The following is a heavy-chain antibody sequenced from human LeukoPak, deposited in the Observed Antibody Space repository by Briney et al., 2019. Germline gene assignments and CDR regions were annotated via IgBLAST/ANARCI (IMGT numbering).Heavy chain of an antibody. J-gene: IGHJ4*02. CDR2: IIPIFGTA. V-gene: IGHV1-69*13. CDR3: ARDPVGAPDY. D-gene: IGHD1-26*01. CDR1: GGTFSSYA. Sequence: SVKVSCKASGGTFSSYAISWVRQAPGQGLEWMGGIIPIFGTANYAQKFQGRVAITADGSTSTAYMELSSLRSDDTAVYYCARDPVGAPDYWGQGTLVTVSS.